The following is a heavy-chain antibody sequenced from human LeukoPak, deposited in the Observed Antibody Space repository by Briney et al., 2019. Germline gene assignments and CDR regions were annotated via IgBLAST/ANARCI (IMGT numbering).Heavy chain of an antibody. CDR3: AKDIGGSGSDDY. V-gene: IGHV3-21*04. J-gene: IGHJ4*02. CDR2: ISSSSSYI. Sequence: GGSLRLSCAASGFTFSSYSMNWVRQAPGKGLEWVSSISSSSSYIYYADSVKGRFTISRDNAKNSLYLQMNSLRAEDTALYYCAKDIGGSGSDDYWGQGTLVTVSS. CDR1: GFTFSSYS. D-gene: IGHD3-10*01.